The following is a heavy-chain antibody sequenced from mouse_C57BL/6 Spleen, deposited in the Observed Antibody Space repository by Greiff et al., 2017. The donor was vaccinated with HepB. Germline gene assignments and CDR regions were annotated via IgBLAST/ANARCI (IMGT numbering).Heavy chain of an antibody. CDR1: GYTFTDYE. D-gene: IGHD1-1*01. CDR2: IDPDTGGT. V-gene: IGHV1-15*01. J-gene: IGHJ3*01. Sequence: QVQLLQSGAELVRPGASVTLSCKASGYTFTDYEMYWVKQTPVHGLEWIGAIDPDTGGTAYTQKFKGKAILSVDKSSSTAYMEIRRLTSEDSAVYYCTREGITTVVEGFAYWGQGTLVTVSA. CDR3: TREGITTVVEGFAY.